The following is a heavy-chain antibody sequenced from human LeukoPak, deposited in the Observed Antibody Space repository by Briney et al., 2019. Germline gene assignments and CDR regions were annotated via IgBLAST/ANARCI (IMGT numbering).Heavy chain of an antibody. CDR3: ARGRGNGVFTF. V-gene: IGHV4-59*01. J-gene: IGHJ4*02. CDR1: GGSISSYY. Sequence: SETLSLTCTVSGGSISSYYWSWIRQPPGKGLEWIGYICYSGSTNYNPSLKSRVTISVDTSKNQFSLRLSSVTAADTAVYYCARGRGNGVFTFWGQGTLVTVSS. D-gene: IGHD2-8*01. CDR2: ICYSGST.